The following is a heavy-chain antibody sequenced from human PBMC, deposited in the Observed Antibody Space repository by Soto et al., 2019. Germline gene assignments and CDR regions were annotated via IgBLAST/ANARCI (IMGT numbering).Heavy chain of an antibody. V-gene: IGHV4-34*01. CDR2: INHSGST. J-gene: IGHJ5*02. CDR3: ARLEAARWFGELFGWFDP. CDR1: GESFSDYY. Sequence: SETLSLTCAVYGESFSDYYWSWIRQPPEKGLEWIGEINHSGSTNYNPSLKSRVTISVDTSKNQFSLKLSSVTAADTAVYYCARLEAARWFGELFGWFDPWGQGTLVTVSS. D-gene: IGHD3-10*01.